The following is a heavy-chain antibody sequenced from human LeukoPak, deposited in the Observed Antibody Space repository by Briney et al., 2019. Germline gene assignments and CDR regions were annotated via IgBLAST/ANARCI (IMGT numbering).Heavy chain of an antibody. Sequence: PSETLSLTCAVYGGSFRGYYWSWIRQPPGKGLEWIGEINHSGSTNYNPSLKSRVTISLDTSMKKFSLKLNSVTAADTAVYYCARHRYCTNGVCYLVPRAFDPWGQGTLVTVSS. CDR3: ARHRYCTNGVCYLVPRAFDP. CDR2: INHSGST. J-gene: IGHJ5*02. CDR1: GGSFRGYY. D-gene: IGHD2-8*01. V-gene: IGHV4-34*01.